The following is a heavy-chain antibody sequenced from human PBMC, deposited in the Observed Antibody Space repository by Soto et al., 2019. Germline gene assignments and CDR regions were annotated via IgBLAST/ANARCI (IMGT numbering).Heavy chain of an antibody. CDR1: GYTFTSYD. V-gene: IGHV1-8*01. Sequence: QVQLVQSGAEVKKPGASVKVSCKASGYTFTSYDINWVRQATGQGLEWMGWMNPNSGNTGYAQKFQGRVTMTRNTSIRTAYMELSSLRSEDTAVYYCARHPTPLYYYGMDVWGQGTTVTVSS. J-gene: IGHJ6*02. CDR2: MNPNSGNT. CDR3: ARHPTPLYYYGMDV.